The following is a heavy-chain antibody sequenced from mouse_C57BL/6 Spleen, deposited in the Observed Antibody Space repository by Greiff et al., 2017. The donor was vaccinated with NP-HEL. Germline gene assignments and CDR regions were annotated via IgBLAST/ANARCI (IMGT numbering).Heavy chain of an antibody. CDR2: IYPSDSYT. V-gene: IGHV1-59*01. CDR1: GYTFTSYW. Sequence: QVQLQQPGAELVRPGTSVKLSCKASGYTFTSYWMHWVKQRPGQGLEWIGVIYPSDSYTNYNQKFKGKATLTVDTSSSTAYMQLSSLTSEDSAVYYCARKGGTGYFDYWGQGTTLTVSS. J-gene: IGHJ2*01. CDR3: ARKGGTGYFDY. D-gene: IGHD4-1*01.